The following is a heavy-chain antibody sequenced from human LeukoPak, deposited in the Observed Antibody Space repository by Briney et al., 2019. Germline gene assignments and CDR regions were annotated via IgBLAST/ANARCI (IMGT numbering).Heavy chain of an antibody. D-gene: IGHD4-23*01. Sequence: GASVKVSCKASGYTFTSYGISWVRQAPGQGLEWMGWISAYNGNTNYAQKLQGRVTMTTDTSTSTAYMELRSLRSDDTAVYYCARDRVFRRGNPLPSYYYYYMDVWGKGTTVTISS. CDR1: GYTFTSYG. CDR3: ARDRVFRRGNPLPSYYYYYMDV. CDR2: ISAYNGNT. J-gene: IGHJ6*03. V-gene: IGHV1-18*01.